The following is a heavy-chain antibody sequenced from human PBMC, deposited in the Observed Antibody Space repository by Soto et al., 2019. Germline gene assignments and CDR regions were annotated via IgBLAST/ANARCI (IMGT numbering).Heavy chain of an antibody. CDR3: ARGGNSGFRYFDL. D-gene: IGHD2-21*02. CDR1: GFTFSTYG. CDR2: ISSSSNTI. Sequence: LRLSCTASGFTFSTYGMNWVRQAPGKGLEWISFISSSSNTIYYADSVKGRFTISRDNAQNSLYLQMNSLSDDDTAVYYCARGGNSGFRYFDLWGRGTLVTVSS. V-gene: IGHV3-48*02. J-gene: IGHJ2*01.